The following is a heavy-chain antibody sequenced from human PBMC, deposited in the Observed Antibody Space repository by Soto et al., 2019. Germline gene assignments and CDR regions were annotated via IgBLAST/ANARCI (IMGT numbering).Heavy chain of an antibody. CDR2: IYHSGST. J-gene: IGHJ5*02. D-gene: IGHD3-10*01. CDR1: GDAIGSPSFW. Sequence: PSETLSLTCPVSGDAIGSPSFWWGWIRQSPEKGLEWIGSIYHSGSTYYKPSLQSRVTISVDMSKNEFSLKLYFVTATDTAVYYCAGQIGRGWYAPWVQGTLVTVSS. V-gene: IGHV4-39*01. CDR3: AGQIGRGWYAP.